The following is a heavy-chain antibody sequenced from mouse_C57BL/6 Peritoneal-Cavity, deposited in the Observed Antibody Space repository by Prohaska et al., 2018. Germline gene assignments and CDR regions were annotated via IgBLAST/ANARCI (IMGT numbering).Heavy chain of an antibody. J-gene: IGHJ2*01. CDR3: ARGGVYYGSCFDY. CDR2: INPNNGGT. Sequence: HGKSLEWIGYINPNNGGTSYNQKFKGKATLTVNKSSSTAYMELRSLTSEDSAVYYCARGGVYYGSCFDYWGQGTTLTVSS. D-gene: IGHD1-1*01. V-gene: IGHV1-22*01.